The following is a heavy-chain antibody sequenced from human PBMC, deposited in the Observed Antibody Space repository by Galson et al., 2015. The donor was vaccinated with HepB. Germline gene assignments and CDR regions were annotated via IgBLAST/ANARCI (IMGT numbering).Heavy chain of an antibody. CDR3: ARLGGGSYYYFDY. CDR1: GFTVSSNY. V-gene: IGHV3-66*01. CDR2: IYSGGST. Sequence: SLRLSCAASGFTVSSNYMSWVRQAPGKGLEWVSVIYSGGSTYYADSVKGRFTISRDNSKNTLYLQMNSLRAEDTAVYYCARLGGGSYYYFDYWGQGTLVTVSS. D-gene: IGHD1-26*01. J-gene: IGHJ4*02.